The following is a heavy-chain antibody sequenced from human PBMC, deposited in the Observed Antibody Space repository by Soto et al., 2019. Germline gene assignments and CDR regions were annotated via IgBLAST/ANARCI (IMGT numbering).Heavy chain of an antibody. CDR3: ASLQTSGWYGVH. Sequence: EASVKVSCKASGYSFTGYYIHWLRQAPGQGLEWMGWIYPNSGDTKSAQKFQGRLTLTRDTSITTAYMELSGLRSDDTAIYYCASLQTSGWYGVHWGQGXLVTVYS. V-gene: IGHV1-2*02. D-gene: IGHD6-19*01. J-gene: IGHJ4*02. CDR2: IYPNSGDT. CDR1: GYSFTGYY.